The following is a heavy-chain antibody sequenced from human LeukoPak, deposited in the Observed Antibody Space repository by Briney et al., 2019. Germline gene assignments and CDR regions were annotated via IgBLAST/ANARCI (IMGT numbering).Heavy chain of an antibody. CDR1: GGSFSGYY. J-gene: IGHJ5*02. CDR2: INHSGST. CDR3: ARPGWGSYYNGEDWFDP. Sequence: PSETLSLTCAVYGGSFSGYYWSWIRQPPGKGLEWIGEINHSGSTNYNPSLKSRVTISVDTSKNQFSLKLSSVTAADTAVYYCARPGWGSYYNGEDWFDPWGQGTLVTVSS. V-gene: IGHV4-34*01. D-gene: IGHD3-10*01.